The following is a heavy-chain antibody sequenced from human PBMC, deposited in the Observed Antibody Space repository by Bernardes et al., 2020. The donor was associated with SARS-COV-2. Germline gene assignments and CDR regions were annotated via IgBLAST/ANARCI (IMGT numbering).Heavy chain of an antibody. CDR3: ASGTLDREGALPDY. V-gene: IGHV1-69*02. CDR2: IIPILGIA. J-gene: IGHJ4*02. D-gene: IGHD3-3*01. Sequence: SVKVSCKASGGTFSSYTISWVRQAPGQGLEWMGRIIPILGIANYAQKFQGRVTITADKSTSTAYMELSSLRSEDTAVYYCASGTLDREGALPDYWGQGTLVTVSS. CDR1: GGTFSSYT.